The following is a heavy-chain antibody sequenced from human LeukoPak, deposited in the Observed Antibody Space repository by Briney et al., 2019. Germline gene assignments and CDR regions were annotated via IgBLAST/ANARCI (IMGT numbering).Heavy chain of an antibody. V-gene: IGHV3-21*01. Sequence: GGSLRLSCAASGFTFSSYSMNWVRQAPGKGLEWVSSISSSSSYIYYADSVKGRFTISRDNAKNSLYLQMNSLRAEDTAVYYCARVRRGQQLVPEPNNWFDPWGQGTLVTVSS. CDR3: ARVRRGQQLVPEPNNWFDP. J-gene: IGHJ5*02. CDR1: GFTFSSYS. D-gene: IGHD6-13*01. CDR2: ISSSSSYI.